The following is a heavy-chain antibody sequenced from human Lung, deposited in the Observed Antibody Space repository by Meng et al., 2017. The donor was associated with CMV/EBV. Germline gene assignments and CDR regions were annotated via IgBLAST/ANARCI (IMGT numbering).Heavy chain of an antibody. D-gene: IGHD6-13*01. CDR2: INPNSGGT. CDR3: ARDGLALTQQLVPYGMDV. Sequence: ASVXVSXKASGYTFTGYYMHWVRQAPGQGLEWMGWINPNSGGTNYAQKFQGRVTMTRETSISTAYMELSRVKSDDTAVYYCARDGLALTQQLVPYGMDVWGQGXTVTVSS. J-gene: IGHJ6*02. CDR1: GYTFTGYY. V-gene: IGHV1-2*02.